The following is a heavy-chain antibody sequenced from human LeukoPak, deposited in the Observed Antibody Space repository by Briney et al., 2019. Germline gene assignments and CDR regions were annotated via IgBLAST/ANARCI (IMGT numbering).Heavy chain of an antibody. V-gene: IGHV1-8*01. J-gene: IGHJ3*02. CDR2: MNPKSGNA. CDR3: VRGVGTALNKEAFDI. D-gene: IGHD3-10*01. Sequence: ASVKVSCKASGYILRLFDINWVRQAPGHGLDWMGWMNPKSGNAASAQKFQGRVAMTWNTSASTAYMELNSLTSEDTATYFCVRGVGTALNKEAFDIWGQGTVVIVSS. CDR1: GYILRLFD.